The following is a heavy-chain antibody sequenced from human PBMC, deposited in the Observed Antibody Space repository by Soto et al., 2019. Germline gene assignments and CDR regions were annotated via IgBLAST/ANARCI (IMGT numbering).Heavy chain of an antibody. D-gene: IGHD3-10*01. CDR1: GFTFSNYA. J-gene: IGHJ4*02. Sequence: GGSLRLSCAASGFTFSNYAMNWVRQAPGKGLEWVSVISDSGGSTYYADSVKGRFTISRDKSKNTLYLHMNSLTAEDTAVYYSAKDGFSGSGKYYFDYWGQGTLVTVSS. V-gene: IGHV3-23*01. CDR2: ISDSGGST. CDR3: AKDGFSGSGKYYFDY.